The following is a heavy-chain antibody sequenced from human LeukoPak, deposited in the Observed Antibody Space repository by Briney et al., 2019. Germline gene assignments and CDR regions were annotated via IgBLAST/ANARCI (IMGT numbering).Heavy chain of an antibody. CDR1: GGSFSGYY. J-gene: IGHJ4*02. D-gene: IGHD3-3*01. CDR3: ARGRVARAARFDY. Sequence: PSETLSLTCAVYGGSFSGYYWSWIRQPPGKGLEWIGEINHSGSTNYNPSLKSRVTISVDTSKNQFSLELSSVTAADTAVHYCARGRVARAARFDYWGQGTLVTVSS. V-gene: IGHV4-34*01. CDR2: INHSGST.